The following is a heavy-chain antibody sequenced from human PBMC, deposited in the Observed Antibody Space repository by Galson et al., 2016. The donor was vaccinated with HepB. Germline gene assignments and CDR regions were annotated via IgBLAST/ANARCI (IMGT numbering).Heavy chain of an antibody. V-gene: IGHV3-23*01. CDR1: GFTFNDFA. CDR3: AKERQLAFMPVYFDK. J-gene: IGHJ4*02. D-gene: IGHD6-13*01. Sequence: SLRLSCAASGFTFNDFAMSWVRQAPGKGLEWVSGISGGGRTTFYSDSLKGRFTISRDNSKNILYLQMKRPRAEDTAVYFCAKERQLAFMPVYFDKWGPGALVTVSS. CDR2: ISGGGRTT.